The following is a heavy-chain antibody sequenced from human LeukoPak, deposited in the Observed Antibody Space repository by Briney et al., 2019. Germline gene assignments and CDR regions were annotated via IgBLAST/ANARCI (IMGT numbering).Heavy chain of an antibody. D-gene: IGHD1-26*01. CDR2: ISSSGSTI. J-gene: IGHJ4*02. Sequence: PGGSLRLSCAASGFTFSSYEMNWVRQAPGKGLEWVSYISSSGSTIYYADSVKGRFTISRDNAKNSLYLQMNSLRAEDTAVYYCARAGGSYSSSFFDYWGQGTLVTVSS. CDR1: GFTFSSYE. V-gene: IGHV3-48*03. CDR3: ARAGGSYSSSFFDY.